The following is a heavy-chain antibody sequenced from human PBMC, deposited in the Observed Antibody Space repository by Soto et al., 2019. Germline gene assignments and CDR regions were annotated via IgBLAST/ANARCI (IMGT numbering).Heavy chain of an antibody. CDR1: GGAFSRYA. J-gene: IGHJ5*02. Sequence: QVQLVQSGAEVKKPGSSVKVSCKASGGAFSRYAISWVRQAPGQGLEWMGGIIPIFGTANYAQKFQGRVTITADESTSTAYMELSSLRSEDTAVYYCARDKRIVVVPAAIPGGWFDPWGQGTLVTVSS. CDR2: IIPIFGTA. D-gene: IGHD2-2*02. V-gene: IGHV1-69*01. CDR3: ARDKRIVVVPAAIPGGWFDP.